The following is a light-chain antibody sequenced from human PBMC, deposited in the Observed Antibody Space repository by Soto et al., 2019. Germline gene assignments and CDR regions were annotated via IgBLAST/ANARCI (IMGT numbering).Light chain of an antibody. Sequence: IQSTQSPSSLSASVGDRVTITSRASQNINNYLNWYQQKPGRAPKLLIYDASNLEAGVPSRFRGSGSGTDFTFTISRLQPEDIATYYCQQYENLPTFGQGKRLEI. J-gene: IGKJ5*01. CDR3: QQYENLPT. CDR2: DAS. V-gene: IGKV1-33*01. CDR1: QNINNY.